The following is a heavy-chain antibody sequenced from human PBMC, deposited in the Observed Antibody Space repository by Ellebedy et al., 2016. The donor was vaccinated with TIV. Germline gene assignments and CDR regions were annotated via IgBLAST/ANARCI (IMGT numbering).Heavy chain of an antibody. V-gene: IGHV3-30*07. Sequence: GESLKISXAASGFTFNSYAMHWVRQAPGKGLEWVSSISGDGGEKYDADSVKGRFIISRDNSNNMLYLQMNSLRAEDTAVYYCAHATVRAWGQGTLVTVSS. CDR1: GFTFNSYA. D-gene: IGHD3-10*01. CDR2: ISGDGGEK. J-gene: IGHJ5*02. CDR3: AHATVRA.